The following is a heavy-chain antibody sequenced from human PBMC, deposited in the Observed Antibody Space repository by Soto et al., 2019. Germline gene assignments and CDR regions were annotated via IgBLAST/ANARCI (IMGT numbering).Heavy chain of an antibody. D-gene: IGHD5-18*01. CDR2: IRTKGNNYAT. V-gene: IGHV3-73*02. J-gene: IGHJ6*02. CDR3: SGDTSLAYGMDV. Sequence: EVQLVESGGGLVQPGGSLKLYCAASGFTFSGSAMHWVRQASGKGLEWVGRIRTKGNNYATAYAASVRGRFIISRDDSKNTAYLQMNSLKTEDTAVYYCSGDTSLAYGMDVWGQGTTVTVFS. CDR1: GFTFSGSA.